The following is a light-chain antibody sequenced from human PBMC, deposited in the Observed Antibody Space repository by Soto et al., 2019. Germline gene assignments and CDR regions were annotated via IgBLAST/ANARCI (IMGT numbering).Light chain of an antibody. Sequence: EIVLTQSPGTLSLSPGERATLSCRASQSVDSNSLAWYQHKPGQAPRLLIYCASSRDPGISDRYSGRGSGTDFTLTINRLEPEDFAGYYCQQYATSPTFGGGTKLEIK. V-gene: IGKV3-20*01. CDR1: QSVDSNS. J-gene: IGKJ4*01. CDR3: QQYATSPT. CDR2: CAS.